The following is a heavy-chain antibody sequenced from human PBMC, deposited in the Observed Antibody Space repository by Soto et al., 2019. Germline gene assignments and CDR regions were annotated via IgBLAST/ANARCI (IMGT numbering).Heavy chain of an antibody. D-gene: IGHD3-3*01. J-gene: IGHJ6*02. CDR3: ARGQRITIFGVVKNGMDV. V-gene: IGHV4-34*01. CDR2: INHSGST. Sequence: PSETLSLTCAVYGGSFSGYYWSWIRQPPGKGLEWIGEINHSGSTNYNPSLKSRVTISVDTSKNQFSLKLSSVTAADTAVYYCARGQRITIFGVVKNGMDVWGQGTTVTVSS. CDR1: GGSFSGYY.